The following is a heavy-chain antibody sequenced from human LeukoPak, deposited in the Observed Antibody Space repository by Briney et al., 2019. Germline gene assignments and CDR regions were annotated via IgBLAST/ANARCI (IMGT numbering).Heavy chain of an antibody. V-gene: IGHV3-7*01. Sequence: PGGSLRLSCVASGFTFTSYWMSWVRQAPGKGLEWVANIKQDGSEKYYLDSLEGRFTISRDNAKNSVYLQINRLGAEDTAVYYCARRGTIAVPVFWFDPWGQGTLVIVSS. CDR1: GFTFTSYW. CDR3: ARRGTIAVPVFWFDP. J-gene: IGHJ5*02. D-gene: IGHD6-19*01. CDR2: IKQDGSEK.